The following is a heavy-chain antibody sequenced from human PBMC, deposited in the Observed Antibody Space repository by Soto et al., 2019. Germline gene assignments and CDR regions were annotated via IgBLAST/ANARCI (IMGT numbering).Heavy chain of an antibody. CDR2: IYPGDSDT. Sequence: PGESLKISCKGSGYSLTSYWIGWVRQMPGKGLERMGIIYPGDSDTRYSPSFQGQVTISADKSITTTYLQWSSLKASDSAIYYCARLFDTSGWYDYWGQGTLVTVS. J-gene: IGHJ4*02. CDR3: ARLFDTSGWYDY. V-gene: IGHV5-51*01. CDR1: GYSLTSYW. D-gene: IGHD6-19*01.